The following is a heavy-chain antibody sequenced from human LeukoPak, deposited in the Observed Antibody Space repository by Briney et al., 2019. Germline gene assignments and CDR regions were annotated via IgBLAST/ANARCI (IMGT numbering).Heavy chain of an antibody. V-gene: IGHV3-66*01. CDR3: ARDPSNTVTTLNDAFDI. CDR1: GFTVSSNY. Sequence: PGGSLRLSCAASGFTVSSNYMSWVRQAPGKGLEWVSVTYSGGSTYYADSVKGRFTISRDNSKNTLYLQMNSLRAEDTAVYYCARDPSNTVTTLNDAFDIWGQGTMVTVSS. D-gene: IGHD4-17*01. J-gene: IGHJ3*02. CDR2: TYSGGST.